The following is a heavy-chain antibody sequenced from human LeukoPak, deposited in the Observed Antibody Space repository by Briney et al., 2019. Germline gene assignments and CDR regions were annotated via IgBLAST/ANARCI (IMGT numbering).Heavy chain of an antibody. CDR3: ARIGLKTTGYYRLDY. V-gene: IGHV1-2*02. J-gene: IGHJ4*02. D-gene: IGHD3-9*01. CDR1: GYTFTGHY. CDR2: LNPNTGDT. Sequence: ASVKVSCKASGYTFTGHYLHWVRQAPGQGLEWMGWLNPNTGDTLYIQKFQGRVTMTGDTSISTAYMELSRLMSDDTVVYYCARIGLKTTGYYRLDYWGQGTLVTVSS.